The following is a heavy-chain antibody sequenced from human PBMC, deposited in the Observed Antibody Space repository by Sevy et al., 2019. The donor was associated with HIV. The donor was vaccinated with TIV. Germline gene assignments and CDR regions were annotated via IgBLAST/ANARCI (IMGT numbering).Heavy chain of an antibody. J-gene: IGHJ6*03. D-gene: IGHD6-6*01. CDR2: MNPNSGNT. Sequence: ASVKVSCKASGYTFTSYDINWVRQATGQGLEWMGWMNPNSGNTGYAQKFQGRVTMTRNTSISTAYMELSSLRSEDTAVYYCARVRKAERPYSSSSSSSLDYYYYYYMDVWGKGTTVTVSS. CDR1: GYTFTSYD. CDR3: ARVRKAERPYSSSSSSSLDYYYYYYMDV. V-gene: IGHV1-8*01.